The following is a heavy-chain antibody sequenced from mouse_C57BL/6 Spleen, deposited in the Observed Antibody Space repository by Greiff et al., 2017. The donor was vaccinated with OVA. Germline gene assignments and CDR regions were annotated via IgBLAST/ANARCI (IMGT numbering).Heavy chain of an antibody. D-gene: IGHD2-2*01. J-gene: IGHJ1*03. CDR3: ARCGYYGYGDV. V-gene: IGHV1-85*01. Sequence: VQLQQSGPELVKPGASVKLSCTASGYTFPSSDLHWVTQRPGPGLEWIGWIYPRDGSTQSTATFKGQAPLTVDTSSSTAYMELHSLTSEDTAVYVCARCGYYGYGDVWGTGTTVTVAS. CDR1: GYTFPSSD. CDR2: IYPRDGST.